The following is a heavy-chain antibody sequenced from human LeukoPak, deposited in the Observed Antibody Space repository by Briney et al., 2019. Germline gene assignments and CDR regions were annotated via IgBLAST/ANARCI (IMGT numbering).Heavy chain of an antibody. CDR3: ARNYGNSAFDI. V-gene: IGHV4-34*01. Sequence: AETLSLTCAVYGGSFSGYYWSWIRQPPGKGLEWIGEINHSGSTNYNPSLKSRVTISVDTSKNQFSLKLSSVTAADTAVCYCARNYGNSAFDIWGQGTMVTVSS. J-gene: IGHJ3*02. CDR1: GGSFSGYY. D-gene: IGHD3-10*01. CDR2: INHSGST.